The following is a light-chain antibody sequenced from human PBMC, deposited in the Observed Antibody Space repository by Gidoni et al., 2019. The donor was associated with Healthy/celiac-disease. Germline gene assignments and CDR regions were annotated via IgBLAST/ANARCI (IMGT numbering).Light chain of an antibody. J-gene: IGKJ1*01. Sequence: EIVLTQSPATLSLSPGERATLSCRASQRVSSYVAWYQQKPGQAPRLLIYDASNRATGIPARFSGSGSGTDFTLTISSLEPEDFAVYYCQQRSNWSWTFGQGTKVEIK. CDR1: QRVSSY. CDR2: DAS. CDR3: QQRSNWSWT. V-gene: IGKV3-11*01.